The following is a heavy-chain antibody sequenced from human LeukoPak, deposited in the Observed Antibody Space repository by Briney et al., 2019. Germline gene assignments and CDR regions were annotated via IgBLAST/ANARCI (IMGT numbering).Heavy chain of an antibody. V-gene: IGHV3-66*01. Sequence: GGSLRLSCAASGFTVSSYYMGWVRQAPGKGLEWVSVIDRGGSTYYADSVKGRFTISRDNSKNTLYLQMNSLRAEDTAVYYCARDGPSISTQHWGQGTLVTVSS. D-gene: IGHD2-2*01. J-gene: IGHJ1*01. CDR1: GFTVSSYY. CDR2: IDRGGST. CDR3: ARDGPSISTQH.